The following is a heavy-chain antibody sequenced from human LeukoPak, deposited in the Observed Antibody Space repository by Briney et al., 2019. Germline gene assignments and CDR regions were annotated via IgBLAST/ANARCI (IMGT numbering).Heavy chain of an antibody. CDR2: ISGSGGST. Sequence: GGSLRLSCAASGFTFSSYAMSWVRQAPGKGLEWVSAISGSGGSTYYADSVKGRFTISRDNSKNTLYLQMNSLRAEDTAVYYCARNPSIVVVPAARTGMDVWGQGTTVTVSS. CDR3: ARNPSIVVVPAARTGMDV. V-gene: IGHV3-23*01. J-gene: IGHJ6*02. D-gene: IGHD2-2*01. CDR1: GFTFSSYA.